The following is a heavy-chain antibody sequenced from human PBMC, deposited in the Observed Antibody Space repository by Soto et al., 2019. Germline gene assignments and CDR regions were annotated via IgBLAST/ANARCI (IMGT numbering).Heavy chain of an antibody. V-gene: IGHV3-30*18. CDR2: ISYDGSNK. CDR1: GFTFSRYG. CDR3: AKEWVYDSSGWSFDY. Sequence: QVQLVESGGGVVQPGRSLRLSCAASGFTFSRYGMHWVRQAPGKGLEWVAVISYDGSNKYYADSVKGRFTISRDNSKNPLYLQMNSLRAEDTAVYYCAKEWVYDSSGWSFDYWGQGTLVTVSS. D-gene: IGHD3-22*01. J-gene: IGHJ4*02.